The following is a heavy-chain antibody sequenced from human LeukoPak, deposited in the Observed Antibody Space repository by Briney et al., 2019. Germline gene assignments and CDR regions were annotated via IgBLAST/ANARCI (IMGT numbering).Heavy chain of an antibody. V-gene: IGHV4-38-2*02. CDR2: IYHSGST. Sequence: SETLSLTCTVSGYSISSGYYWGWIRQPPGKGLEWIGSIYHSGSTYYNPSLKSRATISVDTSKNQFSLKLSSVTAADTAVYYCARDFEYYFDYWGQGTLVTVSS. D-gene: IGHD3-9*01. CDR1: GYSISSGYY. J-gene: IGHJ4*02. CDR3: ARDFEYYFDY.